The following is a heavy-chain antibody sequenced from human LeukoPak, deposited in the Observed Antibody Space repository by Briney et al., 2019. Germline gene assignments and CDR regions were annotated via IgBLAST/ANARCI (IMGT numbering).Heavy chain of an antibody. CDR2: ISSSSSYI. V-gene: IGHV3-21*01. Sequence: GGSLRLSCAASGFTFSSYSMNWVRQAPGKGLEWVSSISSSSSYIYYADSVKGRFTTSRDNAKNSLYLQMNSLRAEDTAVYYCARDRIPIVLIRAGMDVWGQGTTVTVSS. CDR1: GFTFSSYS. J-gene: IGHJ6*02. D-gene: IGHD2-8*01. CDR3: ARDRIPIVLIRAGMDV.